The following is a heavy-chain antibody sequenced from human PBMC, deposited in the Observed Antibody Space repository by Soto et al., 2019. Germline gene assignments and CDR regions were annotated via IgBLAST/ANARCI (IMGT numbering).Heavy chain of an antibody. D-gene: IGHD7-27*01. CDR3: ARSPSAGAYYYYGMDV. J-gene: IGHJ6*02. CDR1: GGTFGSYA. Sequence: GASVKVSCTASGGTFGSYASIWVRQAPGQGLEWMGGIIPIFGTANYAQKFQGRVTITADESTSTAYMELSSLRSEDTAVYYCARSPSAGAYYYYGMDVWGQGTTVTVSS. CDR2: IIPIFGTA. V-gene: IGHV1-69*13.